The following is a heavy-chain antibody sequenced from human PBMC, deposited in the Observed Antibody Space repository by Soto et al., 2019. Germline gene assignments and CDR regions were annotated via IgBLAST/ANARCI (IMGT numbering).Heavy chain of an antibody. CDR2: MWYDGSNK. V-gene: IGHV3-33*01. CDR1: GFTFSSYG. CDR3: AREGGSVPDY. D-gene: IGHD6-19*01. Sequence: GGSLRLSCAASGFTFSSYGMHWVRQAPGKGLEWVAFMWYDGSNKYYADSVKGRFTISRDNSKNTLYLQMNSLRAEDTAVYYCAREGGSVPDYWGQGNMVTVSS. J-gene: IGHJ4*02.